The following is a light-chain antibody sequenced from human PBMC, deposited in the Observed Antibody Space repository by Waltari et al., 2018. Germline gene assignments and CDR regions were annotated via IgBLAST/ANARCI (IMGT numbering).Light chain of an antibody. CDR1: RSNIETNS. CDR3: ASWDDSLNGHWL. CDR2: TDN. V-gene: IGLV1-44*01. J-gene: IGLJ3*02. Sequence: QSVLTQPPSVSGTPGQTITISCSGSRSNIETNSWMLYQQFPGTAPKLLIYTDNQRPSGVPDRFSGSKSGTSASLAISGLQSDDEADYYCASWDDSLNGHWLFGGGTKLTVL.